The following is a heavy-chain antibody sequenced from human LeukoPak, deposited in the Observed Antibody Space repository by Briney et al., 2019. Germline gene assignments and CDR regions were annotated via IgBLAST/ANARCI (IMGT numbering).Heavy chain of an antibody. CDR3: ARWKSLKGTFDY. CDR2: ISYDGNKK. V-gene: IGHV3-30*04. CDR1: GFTFSSYA. J-gene: IGHJ4*02. D-gene: IGHD1-7*01. Sequence: GGSLRLSCAASGFTFSSYAMSWVRQAPGKGLEWVAVISYDGNKKYYADSVKGRLTISRDISKNTLYLQMNSLRAEDTAVYYCARWKSLKGTFDYWGQGTLVSVSS.